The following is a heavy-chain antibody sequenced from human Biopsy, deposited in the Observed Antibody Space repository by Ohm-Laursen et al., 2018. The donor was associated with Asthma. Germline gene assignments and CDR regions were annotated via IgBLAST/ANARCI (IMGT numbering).Heavy chain of an antibody. Sequence: ASVKVSCKASGGTFSSYAISWVRQAPGQGLEWMGGIIPIFGTANYAQKFQGRVTMTRDTSINTVYMELSSLRSDDTAIYFCARARETTNYGDSDFDIWGQGTLITVSS. J-gene: IGHJ4*02. CDR3: ARARETTNYGDSDFDI. CDR2: IIPIFGTA. CDR1: GGTFSSYA. V-gene: IGHV1-69*05. D-gene: IGHD2-8*01.